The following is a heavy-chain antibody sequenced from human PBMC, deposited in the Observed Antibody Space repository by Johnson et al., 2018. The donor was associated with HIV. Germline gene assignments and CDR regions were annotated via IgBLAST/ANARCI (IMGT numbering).Heavy chain of an antibody. CDR3: ARDAGSSWYGGGAFDI. CDR2: ISYDGSNK. Sequence: QVQLVESGGGVVQPGRSLRLSCAASGFTFSSYAMHWVRQAPGKGLEWVAVISYDGSNKYYADSVKGRFTISRDNSKNTLYLQMNSLRTEDTAVSYCARDAGSSWYGGGAFDIWGQGTVVTVSS. D-gene: IGHD6-13*01. J-gene: IGHJ3*02. V-gene: IGHV3-30*04. CDR1: GFTFSSYA.